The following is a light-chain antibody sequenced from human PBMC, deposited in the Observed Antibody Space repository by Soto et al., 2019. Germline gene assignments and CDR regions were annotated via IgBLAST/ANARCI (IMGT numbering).Light chain of an antibody. Sequence: EIVLTQSPGTLFLSPGERATLSCRASQSVRSSYLAWYQQKLGQAPRLLIYGVSNRATGIPDRFSGSGSGKDFTLSISRLESDDFAVYYCQQYGNSPTTFGQGTKVEI. CDR2: GVS. J-gene: IGKJ1*01. CDR1: QSVRSSY. V-gene: IGKV3-20*01. CDR3: QQYGNSPTT.